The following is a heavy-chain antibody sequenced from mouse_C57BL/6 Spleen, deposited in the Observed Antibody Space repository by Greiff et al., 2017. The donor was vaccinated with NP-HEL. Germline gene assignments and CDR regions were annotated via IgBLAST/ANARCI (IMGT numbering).Heavy chain of an antibody. V-gene: IGHV1-15*01. CDR2: IDPETGGT. CDR3: TRSITTVFDY. D-gene: IGHD1-1*01. J-gene: IGHJ2*01. CDR1: GYTFTDYE. Sequence: VQLQQSGAELVRPGASVTLSCKASGYTFTDYEMHWVKQTPVHGLEWIGAIDPETGGTAYNQKFKGKAILTADKSSSTAYMELRSLTSEDSAVYYCTRSITTVFDYWGQGTTLTVSS.